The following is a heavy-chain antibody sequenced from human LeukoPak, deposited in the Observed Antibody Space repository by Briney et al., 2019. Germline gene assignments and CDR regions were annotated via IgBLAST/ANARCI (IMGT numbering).Heavy chain of an antibody. CDR1: GFTVNSNY. J-gene: IGHJ6*04. CDR2: IYSGGST. Sequence: GGSLRLSCAASGFTVNSNYMSRVRQAPGKGLEWVSVIYSGGSTYYADSVKGRFTIPRDNSKNTLYLQMNSLRAEDTAVYYCARDAPRVGMDVWGKGTTVTVSS. CDR3: ARDAPRVGMDV. V-gene: IGHV3-53*01.